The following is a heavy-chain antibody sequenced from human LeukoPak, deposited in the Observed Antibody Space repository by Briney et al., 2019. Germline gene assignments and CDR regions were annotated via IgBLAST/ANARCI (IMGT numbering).Heavy chain of an antibody. CDR2: INHSGST. J-gene: IGHJ5*02. CDR3: ARCSTYHWFDP. V-gene: IGHV4-34*01. CDR1: GGSFSGYY. D-gene: IGHD2-2*01. Sequence: PSETLSLTCAVYGGSFSGYYWSWIRQPPGKGLEWIGEINHSGSTNYNPSLKSRVTISVDTSKNQFSLKLSSVTAADTAVYYCARCSTYHWFDPWGQGTLVTVSS.